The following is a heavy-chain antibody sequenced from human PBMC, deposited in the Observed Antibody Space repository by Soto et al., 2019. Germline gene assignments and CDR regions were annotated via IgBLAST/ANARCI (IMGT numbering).Heavy chain of an antibody. CDR3: ARQGFGPLHGLVDV. Sequence: QVQLQESGPGLVKPSETLSLSCTVSGGSISSYYWSWFRQSPGKRMEWIGYVHHSWGSSYNPSLQSRVPISLDPSKGQFPPKGTSVNAPTPAVYFCARQGFGPLHGLVDVWGQGTTVTVSS. J-gene: IGHJ6*02. D-gene: IGHD3-10*01. CDR1: GGSISSYY. CDR2: VHHSWGS. V-gene: IGHV4-59*08.